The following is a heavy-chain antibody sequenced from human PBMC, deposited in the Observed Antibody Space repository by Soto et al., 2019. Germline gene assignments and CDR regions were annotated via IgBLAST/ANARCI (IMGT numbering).Heavy chain of an antibody. CDR3: ARMSSRISPGC. Sequence: GGSLRLSCAASGFTFSTYSMNWVRQAPGKGLEWVSYINSTGTIKYYAGSVKGRFTISRDNAKNSLYLQMNSLRAEDTAVYYCARMSSRISPGCWGQGTLVTVSS. CDR1: GFTFSTYS. J-gene: IGHJ4*02. V-gene: IGHV3-48*01. D-gene: IGHD3-3*02. CDR2: INSTGTIK.